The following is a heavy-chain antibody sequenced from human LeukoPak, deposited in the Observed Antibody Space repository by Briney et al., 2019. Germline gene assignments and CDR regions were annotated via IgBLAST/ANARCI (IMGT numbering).Heavy chain of an antibody. CDR2: IYYSGST. J-gene: IGHJ3*02. CDR1: GGSISSYY. CDR3: ARSDYDSSGYYPEAFGI. V-gene: IGHV4-59*01. D-gene: IGHD3-22*01. Sequence: PSETLSLTCTVSGGSISSYYWSWIRQPPGKGLEWIGYIYYSGSTNYNPSLKGRVTISVDTSKNQFSLKLSSVTAADTAVYYCARSDYDSSGYYPEAFGIWGQGTMVTVSS.